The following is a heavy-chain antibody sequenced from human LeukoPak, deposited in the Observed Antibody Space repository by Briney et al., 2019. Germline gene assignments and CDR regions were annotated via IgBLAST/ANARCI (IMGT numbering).Heavy chain of an antibody. CDR3: ARALYSMTTVTTEYWFDY. J-gene: IGHJ4*02. CDR1: GGSISSGNYY. Sequence: SETLSLTCTVSGGSISSGNYYWSWIRQPPGKGLEWIGYIYYSGSTYYNPSLQSRVIISVDTSKNQFSLKLTSVTAADTAVYYCARALYSMTTVTTEYWFDYWGQGTLVTVSS. CDR2: IYYSGST. D-gene: IGHD4-17*01. V-gene: IGHV4-30-4*01.